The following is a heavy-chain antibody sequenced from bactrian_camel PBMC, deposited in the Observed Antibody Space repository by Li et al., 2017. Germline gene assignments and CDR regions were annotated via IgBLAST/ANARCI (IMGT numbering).Heavy chain of an antibody. D-gene: IGHD5*01. V-gene: IGHV3S57*01. CDR3: AADLGPCQVRGRNLVPRPTTFGY. Sequence: HVQLVESGGGAVRTGESLRLSCEFSGWPYSAFLMAFFRQRPGKEREGVAAIDWNAMTTYADSVKGRFTISKDNAKNTLYLQMNSLKPEDTAMYYCAADLGPCQVRGRNLVPRPTTFGYWGQGTQVTVS. CDR2: IDWNAMT. J-gene: IGHJ4*01. CDR1: GWPYSAFL.